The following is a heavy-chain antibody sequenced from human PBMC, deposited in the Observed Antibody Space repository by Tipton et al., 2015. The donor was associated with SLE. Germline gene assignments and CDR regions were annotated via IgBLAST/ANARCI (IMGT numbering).Heavy chain of an antibody. CDR2: IYYSGST. CDR1: GGSISSSSYY. V-gene: IGHV4-39*07. CDR3: ARGEGDYGERFDY. J-gene: IGHJ4*02. Sequence: TLSLTCTVSGGSISSSSYYWGWIRQPPGKGLEWIGNIYYSGSTYYNPSLKSRVTISVDTSKNQFSLKLSSVTATDTAVYDCARGEGDYGERFDYWGQGTLVTVSS. D-gene: IGHD4-17*01.